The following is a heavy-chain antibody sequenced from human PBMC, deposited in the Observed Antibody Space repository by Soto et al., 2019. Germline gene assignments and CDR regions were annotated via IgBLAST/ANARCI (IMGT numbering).Heavy chain of an antibody. CDR1: GFTFSSYS. J-gene: IGHJ3*02. D-gene: IGHD2-15*01. V-gene: IGHV3-21*01. CDR3: ARTTYCSGGSCYSGAFDI. CDR2: ISSSSSYI. Sequence: WGSLRLSCAASGFTFSSYSMNWVRQAPGKGLEWVSSISSSSSYIYYADSVKGRFTISRDNAKNSLYLQMNSLRAEDTAVYYCARTTYCSGGSCYSGAFDIWGQGTMVTVSS.